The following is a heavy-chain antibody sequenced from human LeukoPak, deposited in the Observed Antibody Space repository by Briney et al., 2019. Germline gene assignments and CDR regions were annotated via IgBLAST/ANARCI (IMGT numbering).Heavy chain of an antibody. CDR3: ARGAYSGGSYLVMLHSYYFDY. Sequence: NTSETLSLTCAVSGGSISSGGYSWSWIRQPPGKGLEWIGEIYHSGSTNYNPSLKSRVTISVDKSKNQFSLKLSSVTAADTTVYYCARGAYSGGSYLVMLHSYYFDYWGQGTLVTVSS. CDR2: IYHSGST. V-gene: IGHV4-30-2*01. CDR1: GGSISSGGYS. J-gene: IGHJ4*02. D-gene: IGHD1-26*01.